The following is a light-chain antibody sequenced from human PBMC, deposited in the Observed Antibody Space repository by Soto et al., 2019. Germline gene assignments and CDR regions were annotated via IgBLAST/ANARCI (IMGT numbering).Light chain of an antibody. J-gene: IGKJ1*01. CDR1: QSVSSSY. CDR3: QQYGSSRT. CDR2: GAS. V-gene: IGKV3-20*01. Sequence: EIVLTQSPGTLSLSPGERATLSCRASQSVSSSYLAWYQQKHGQAPRLLIYGASSRATGIPDRFSGSGSGTDFTLSSSRLEPEEFAVYYCQQYGSSRTFGQGTKVEIK.